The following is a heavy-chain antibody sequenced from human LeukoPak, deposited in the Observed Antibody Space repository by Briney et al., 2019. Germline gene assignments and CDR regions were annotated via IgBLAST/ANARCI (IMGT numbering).Heavy chain of an antibody. CDR1: GFTFSSYA. V-gene: IGHV3-23*01. D-gene: IGHD6-19*01. Sequence: QPGGSLRLSCAASGFTFSSYAMSWVRQAPGKGLEWVSAISGSGGNTYYADSVKGRFTISRDNAKNTLYLQMNSLRAEDTAVYYCARAVSGWPEDPFDYWGQGTLVTVSS. CDR3: ARAVSGWPEDPFDY. CDR2: ISGSGGNT. J-gene: IGHJ4*02.